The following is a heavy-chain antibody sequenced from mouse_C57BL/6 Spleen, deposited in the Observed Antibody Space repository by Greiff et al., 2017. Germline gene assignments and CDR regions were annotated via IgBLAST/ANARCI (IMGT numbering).Heavy chain of an antibody. CDR1: GYTFTDYY. CDR2: IYPGSGNT. CDR3: ARSGYYVAMDY. Sequence: VQLQQSGAELVRPGASVKLSCKASGYTFTDYYINWVKQRPGQGLEWIARIYPGSGNTYYNEKFKGNATLTAEKSSSTAYMQLSSLTSEDSAVYFCARSGYYVAMDYWGQGTSVTVSS. J-gene: IGHJ4*01. D-gene: IGHD1-1*01. V-gene: IGHV1-76*01.